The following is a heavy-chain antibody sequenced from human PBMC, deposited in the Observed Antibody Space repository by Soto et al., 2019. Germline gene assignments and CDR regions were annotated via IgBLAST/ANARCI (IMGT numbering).Heavy chain of an antibody. J-gene: IGHJ4*01. CDR3: ARDPPAIASAGREDY. D-gene: IGHD6-13*01. CDR2: ISAYNGNT. CDR1: GYTFTSYG. V-gene: IGHV1-18*01. Sequence: QVQLVQSGAEVKKPGASVKVSCKASGYTFTSYGISWVRQAPGQGLEWMGWISAYNGNTNYAQKLQGRVTMTTDTSXCTAYMERRSLRSDDTAVYYCARDPPAIASAGREDYWGHGTLVTVSS.